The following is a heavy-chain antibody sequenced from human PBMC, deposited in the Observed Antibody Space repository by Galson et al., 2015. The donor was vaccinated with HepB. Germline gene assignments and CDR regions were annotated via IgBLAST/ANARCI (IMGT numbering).Heavy chain of an antibody. CDR2: FYSGGST. V-gene: IGHV3-66*02. J-gene: IGHJ4*02. CDR3: ATERSTSGSYYFDN. CDR1: GFTVRTNS. D-gene: IGHD1-26*01. Sequence: SLRLSCAASGFTVRTNSMSWVRQAPGKGLEWVSVFYSGGSTYYADSVKGRFTISRVDSKNTLYLHMNGLRPEDTAVYYCATERSTSGSYYFDNWGQGTLVTVSS.